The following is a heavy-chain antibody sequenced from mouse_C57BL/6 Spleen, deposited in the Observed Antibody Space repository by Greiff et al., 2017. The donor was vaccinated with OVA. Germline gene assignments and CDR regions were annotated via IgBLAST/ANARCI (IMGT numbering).Heavy chain of an antibody. Sequence: QVQLQQSGAELVRPGASVKLSCKASGYTFTDYYINWVKQRPGQGLEWIARIYPGSGNTYYNEKFKGKATLTAEKSSSTAYMQLSSLTSEDSAVYFCARTYYDYERNAMDYWGQGTSVTVSS. CDR2: IYPGSGNT. J-gene: IGHJ4*01. V-gene: IGHV1-76*01. CDR3: ARTYYDYERNAMDY. D-gene: IGHD2-4*01. CDR1: GYTFTDYY.